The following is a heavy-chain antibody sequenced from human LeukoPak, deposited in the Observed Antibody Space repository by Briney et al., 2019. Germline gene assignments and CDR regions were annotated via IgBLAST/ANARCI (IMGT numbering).Heavy chain of an antibody. CDR1: GGSFSGYH. V-gene: IGHV4-34*01. Sequence: SESLSLTCAVYGGSFSGYHWSWIRQPPGKGLEWVGEINHSGSTNYNPSLKSRVTISVDTSKNQFSLKLSSVTAADTAVYFCAKGEYSRTSYYHYYMDVWGKGTTVTVSS. CDR2: INHSGST. D-gene: IGHD6-6*01. J-gene: IGHJ6*03. CDR3: AKGEYSRTSYYHYYMDV.